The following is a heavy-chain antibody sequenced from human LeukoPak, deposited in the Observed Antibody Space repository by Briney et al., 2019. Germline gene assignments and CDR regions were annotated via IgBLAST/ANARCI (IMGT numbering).Heavy chain of an antibody. V-gene: IGHV1-3*01. D-gene: IGHD3-3*01. CDR3: ARGSHVLRFLEWLFHGDY. CDR2: INAGNGNT. J-gene: IGHJ4*02. Sequence: ASVKVSCKASGYTFTSYAMRWVRQAPGQRLEWMGWINAGNGNTKYSQKFQGRVTITRDTSASTAYMELSSLRSEDTAVYYCARGSHVLRFLEWLFHGDYWGQGTLVTVSS. CDR1: GYTFTSYA.